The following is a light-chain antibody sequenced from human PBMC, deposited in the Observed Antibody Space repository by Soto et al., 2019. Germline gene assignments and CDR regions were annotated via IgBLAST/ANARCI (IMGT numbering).Light chain of an antibody. Sequence: EIVLTQSPATLSLSPGERATLSCRASQSVGSSLAWYQQKPGLAPRLLIYDASNRATGIPARFSGSGSGTDFTLTISSLEPEDFAVYYCQQRSNWLYTFGQGTKLEIQ. J-gene: IGKJ2*01. CDR3: QQRSNWLYT. CDR2: DAS. CDR1: QSVGSS. V-gene: IGKV3-11*01.